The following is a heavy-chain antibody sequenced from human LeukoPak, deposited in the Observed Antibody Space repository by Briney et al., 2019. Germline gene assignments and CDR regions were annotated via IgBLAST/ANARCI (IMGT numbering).Heavy chain of an antibody. CDR2: IHDSGST. Sequence: SETLSLTCTVSGGSISSYYWNWIRQPPGGGLEWIGFIHDSGSTNYNPSLKSRVTISVDTSKNQFSLKLRSVTAADTAAYYCARRRIGDSTITIYNWFDPWGQGTLVTVSS. CDR3: ARRRIGDSTITIYNWFDP. D-gene: IGHD4-11*01. CDR1: GGSISSYY. V-gene: IGHV4-59*08. J-gene: IGHJ5*02.